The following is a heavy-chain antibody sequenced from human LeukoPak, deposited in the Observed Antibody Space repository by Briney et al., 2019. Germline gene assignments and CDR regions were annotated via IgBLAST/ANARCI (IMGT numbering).Heavy chain of an antibody. CDR2: FNPNSGGT. CDR3: ARGPRAASQCDY. CDR1: GYTFTGYY. V-gene: IGHV1-2*02. D-gene: IGHD6-25*01. Sequence: GASVKVSCKASGYTFTGYYMHWVRQAPGQGLEWMGWFNPNSGGTNYAQKFQGRVTMTRDTSISTAYMELSRLISDDTAVFYCARGPRAASQCDYWGQETLVTVSS. J-gene: IGHJ4*02.